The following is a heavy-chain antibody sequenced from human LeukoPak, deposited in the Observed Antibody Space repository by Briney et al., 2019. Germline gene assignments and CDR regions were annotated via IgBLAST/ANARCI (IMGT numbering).Heavy chain of an antibody. Sequence: LQTLSLTCAISGDSVSSNSAAWNWIRQSPSRGLEWLGRTCYRSKWYNDYAVSVKSQITINPDTSKNQFSLQLNSVTPEDTAVYYCARDSVGIAAAGTDYWGQGTLVTVSS. CDR2: TCYRSKWYN. V-gene: IGHV6-1*01. CDR1: GDSVSSNSAA. D-gene: IGHD6-13*01. J-gene: IGHJ4*02. CDR3: ARDSVGIAAAGTDY.